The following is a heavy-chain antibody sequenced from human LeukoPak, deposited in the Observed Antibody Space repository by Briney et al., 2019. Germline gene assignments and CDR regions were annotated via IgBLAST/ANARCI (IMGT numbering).Heavy chain of an antibody. Sequence: GGSLRLSCAASGFALSIYWMSWVRPAPGKGLEWVANINHHGSDKWYVDSVKGRFTIARDNTDNSLSLQMNSLRVEDTAVYYCARSDSIGSVDYWGQGTLITVSS. V-gene: IGHV3-7*01. CDR1: GFALSIYW. D-gene: IGHD2-21*01. CDR3: ARSDSIGSVDY. CDR2: INHHGSDK. J-gene: IGHJ4*02.